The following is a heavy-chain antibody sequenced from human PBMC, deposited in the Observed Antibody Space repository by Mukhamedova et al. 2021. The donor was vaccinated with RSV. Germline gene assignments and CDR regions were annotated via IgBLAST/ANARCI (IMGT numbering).Heavy chain of an antibody. CDR3: ARDSTYCSSTRCPIDY. V-gene: IGHV4-4*07. Sequence: QPAGKGLVWIGRIYISGSTNYNPSLKSRVTMSVDTSKNQFSLKLSSVTAADTAVYYCARDSTYCSSTRCPIDYWGPGTLVTVSS. CDR2: IYISGST. J-gene: IGHJ4*02. D-gene: IGHD2-2*01.